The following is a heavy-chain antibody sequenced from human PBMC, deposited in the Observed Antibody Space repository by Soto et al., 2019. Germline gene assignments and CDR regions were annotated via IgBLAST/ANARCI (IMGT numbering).Heavy chain of an antibody. CDR2: MHRNGGTT. V-gene: IGHV3-20*04. CDR1: GFSLDEYA. CDR3: ARDHRWGYEYGDYGDS. J-gene: IGHJ5*01. D-gene: IGHD4-17*01. Sequence: EVQLVESGGGIIRPGGSLRLACAVSGFSLDEYAMSWVRQAPGKGPEWVSGMHRNGGTTGYADSVKGRFTISRDDAKNSLYLQMNSLRAEDTAFYYCARDHRWGYEYGDYGDSWGHGTLVTVSS.